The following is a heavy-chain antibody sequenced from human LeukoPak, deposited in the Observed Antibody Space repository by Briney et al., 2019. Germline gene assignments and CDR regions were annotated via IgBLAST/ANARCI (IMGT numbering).Heavy chain of an antibody. V-gene: IGHV3-48*03. CDR1: GFTLRRYE. CDR2: ISRSGSTI. D-gene: IGHD6-13*01. Sequence: GGSLRLSCAASGFTLRRYEMNWVREAPGKGLEWVSYISRSGSTIYYADSVEGRFTISRDNAKNSLYLQMNSLRAEDTAVYYCARDALAATGTRGDYWGQGTLVTVSS. J-gene: IGHJ4*02. CDR3: ARDALAATGTRGDY.